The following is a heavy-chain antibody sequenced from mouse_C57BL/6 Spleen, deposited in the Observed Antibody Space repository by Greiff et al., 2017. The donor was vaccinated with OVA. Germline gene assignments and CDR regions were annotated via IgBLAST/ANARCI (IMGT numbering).Heavy chain of an antibody. D-gene: IGHD1-1*01. CDR3: ARGGTYYYGSSPDY. CDR1: GFTFSDYG. V-gene: IGHV5-17*01. Sequence: EVKLMESGGGLVKPGGSLKLSCAASGFTFSDYGMHWVRQAPEKGLEWVAYISSGSSTIYYADTVKGRFTISRDNAKNTLFLQMTSLRSEDTAMYDCARGGTYYYGSSPDYWGQGTTLTVSS. CDR2: ISSGSSTI. J-gene: IGHJ2*01.